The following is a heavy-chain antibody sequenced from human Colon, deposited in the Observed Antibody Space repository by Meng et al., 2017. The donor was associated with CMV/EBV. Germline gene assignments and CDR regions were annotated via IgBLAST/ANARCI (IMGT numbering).Heavy chain of an antibody. CDR1: GGSISGHY. V-gene: IGHV4-4*07. CDR3: GRAGARGVPIDV. D-gene: IGHD3-10*01. Sequence: VQPQESGPGLVKPSETLSLTCTVSGGSISGHYWTWIRRPAGEGLQWLGRIYSNGRIDENYSLRSRVTISVDTSKNQLSLRLTSVTAADTAVYYCGRAGARGVPIDVWGRGTLVTVSS. CDR2: IYSNGRI. J-gene: IGHJ1*01.